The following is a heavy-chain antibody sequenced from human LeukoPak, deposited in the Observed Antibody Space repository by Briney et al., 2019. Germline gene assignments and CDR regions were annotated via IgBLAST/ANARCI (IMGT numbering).Heavy chain of an antibody. D-gene: IGHD2-15*01. J-gene: IGHJ5*02. Sequence: ASETLSLTCAVYGGSFSGYYWSWIRRPPGKGLEWIGEINHSGSTNYNPSLKSRVTISVDTSKNQFSLKLSSVTAADTAVYYCAREDIVKNWFDPWGQGTLVTVSS. CDR2: INHSGST. CDR1: GGSFSGYY. CDR3: AREDIVKNWFDP. V-gene: IGHV4-34*01.